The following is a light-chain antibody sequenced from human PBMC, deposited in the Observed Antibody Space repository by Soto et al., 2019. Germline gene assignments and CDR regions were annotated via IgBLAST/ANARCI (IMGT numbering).Light chain of an antibody. CDR3: QQYNSISRIT. Sequence: DIQMTQSPSTLSASVGDRVTITCRASQSISSWLAWYQQKPGKAPKLLIYDASTLESGVPSRFSGGGSGTEFTLTISSLQPDDFATYYCQQYNSISRITFGQGTRLEIK. V-gene: IGKV1-5*01. CDR2: DAS. J-gene: IGKJ5*01. CDR1: QSISSW.